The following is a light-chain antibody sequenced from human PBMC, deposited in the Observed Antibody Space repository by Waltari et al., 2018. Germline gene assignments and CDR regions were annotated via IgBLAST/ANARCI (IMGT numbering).Light chain of an antibody. CDR3: QQFDRSPPVT. CDR2: DAS. CDR1: QSVR. Sequence: EIVLTQSPGTLSLSPGERATLSCRASQSVRLAWYQQNPGQAPRLLIHDASKRATGIPDRFSGSGSGTDFTLTISRLEPEDFAVYYCQQFDRSPPVTFGGGTKVEIK. V-gene: IGKV3-20*01. J-gene: IGKJ4*01.